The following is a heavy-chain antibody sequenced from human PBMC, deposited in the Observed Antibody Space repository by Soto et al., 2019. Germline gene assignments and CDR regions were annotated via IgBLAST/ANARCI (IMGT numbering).Heavy chain of an antibody. V-gene: IGHV2-5*02. CDR3: IQSRCGGDCLQSYASYYYYGMDV. Sequence: QITLKESGPTLVKPTQTLTLTCTFSAFSLSTGGVGVGWIRQPPGKALEWLALIYWDDDKRYSPSLRSRLTTTKDTPKNQAVLTMTNMDPVDTATYYCIQSRCGGDCLQSYASYYYYGMDVWGQGTTVTVSS. CDR2: IYWDDDK. D-gene: IGHD2-21*02. J-gene: IGHJ6*02. CDR1: AFSLSTGGVG.